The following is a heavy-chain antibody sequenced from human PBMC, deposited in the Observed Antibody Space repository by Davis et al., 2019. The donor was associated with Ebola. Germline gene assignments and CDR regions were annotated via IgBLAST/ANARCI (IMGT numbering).Heavy chain of an antibody. CDR2: INTDGSIT. CDR1: GFTFSGYW. V-gene: IGHV3-74*01. D-gene: IGHD3-3*01. Sequence: PGGSLRLSCTASGFTFSGYWMHWVRQVPGQGLVWVSRINTDGSITVHADSVKGRFTISRDNAKNTVYLQMNSLGAEDTAVYYCTRESFGSSIYWGQGTLVTVSS. J-gene: IGHJ4*02. CDR3: TRESFGSSIY.